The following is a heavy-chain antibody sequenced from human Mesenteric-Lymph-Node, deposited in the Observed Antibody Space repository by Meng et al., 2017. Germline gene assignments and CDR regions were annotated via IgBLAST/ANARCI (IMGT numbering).Heavy chain of an antibody. D-gene: IGHD3-9*01. V-gene: IGHV4-39*07. CDR3: ARSRLARFDY. CDR1: GGSISSRSYY. J-gene: IGHJ4*02. CDR2: IYYSGST. Sequence: QLRRQESGPGLVKPSETLSLTCTVSGGSISSRSYYWGWIRQPPGKGLEWIGSIYYSGSTYYNPSLKSRVTISVDESKNQFSLKLSSVTAADTAVYYCARSRLARFDYWGQGTLVTVSS.